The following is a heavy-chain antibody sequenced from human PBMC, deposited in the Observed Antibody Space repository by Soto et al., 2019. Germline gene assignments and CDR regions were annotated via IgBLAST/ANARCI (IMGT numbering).Heavy chain of an antibody. V-gene: IGHV3-30*18. D-gene: IGHD6-6*01. J-gene: IGHJ4*02. CDR1: GFTFSSYG. CDR2: ISYDGSNK. CDR3: AKVFVGSSSSQDY. Sequence: PGGSLRLSCAASGFTFSSYGMHWVRQAPGKGLEWVAVISYDGSNKYYADSVKGRFTISRDNSKNTLYLQMNSLRAEDTAVYYCAKVFVGSSSSQDYWGQGTLVTVSS.